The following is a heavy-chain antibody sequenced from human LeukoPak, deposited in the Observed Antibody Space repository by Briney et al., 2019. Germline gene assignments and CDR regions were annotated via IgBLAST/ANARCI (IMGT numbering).Heavy chain of an antibody. CDR3: AGNRDAYFLNVFDI. CDR1: GGSVSSGTYY. D-gene: IGHD5-24*01. CDR2: IFPGGNT. V-gene: IGHV4-61*02. Sequence: SETLSLTCTVSGGSVSSGTYYWNWMRQPAGKGLEWIGRIFPGGNTYFNPSLKSRVAISVDSSKNQFSLTLSSVTAADTAVYYCAGNRDAYFLNVFDIWGQGTMVTVSS. J-gene: IGHJ3*02.